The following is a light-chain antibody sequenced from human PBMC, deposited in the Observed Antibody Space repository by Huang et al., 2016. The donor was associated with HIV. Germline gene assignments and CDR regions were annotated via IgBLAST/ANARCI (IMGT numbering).Light chain of an antibody. CDR3: QQYGSSVGT. CDR1: QSFSSNY. Sequence: EIVLTQSPGTLSLSPGERATLSCRASQSFSSNYLAWYQQKPGQAPRRLIYGASSRATGMPDRFSGSGSGTDFTLIISRLEPEDVAVYYCQQYGSSVGTFGQGTKVEVK. V-gene: IGKV3-20*01. CDR2: GAS. J-gene: IGKJ1*01.